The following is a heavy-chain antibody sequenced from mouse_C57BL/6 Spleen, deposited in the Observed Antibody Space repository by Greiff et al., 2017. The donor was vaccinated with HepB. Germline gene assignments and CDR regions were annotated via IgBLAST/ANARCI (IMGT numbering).Heavy chain of an antibody. CDR1: GYTFTSYW. J-gene: IGHJ4*01. V-gene: IGHV1-55*01. CDR3: AKGRAYYYGSSYDYYAMDY. D-gene: IGHD1-1*01. CDR2: IYPGSGST. Sequence: VQLQQPGAELVKPGASVKMSCKASGYTFTSYWITWVKQRPGQGLEWIGDIYPGSGSTNYNEKFKSKATLTVDTSSSTAYMQLSSLTSEDSAVYYCAKGRAYYYGSSYDYYAMDYWGQGTSVTVSS.